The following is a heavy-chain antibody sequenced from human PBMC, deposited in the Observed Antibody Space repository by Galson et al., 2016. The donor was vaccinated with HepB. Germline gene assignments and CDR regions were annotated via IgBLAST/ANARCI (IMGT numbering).Heavy chain of an antibody. CDR2: ISAFNDFT. D-gene: IGHD5-18*01. Sequence: SVKVSCKASGYTFTDFGIHWVRQAPGQGLEWIGWISAFNDFTNYAPKFQDRVAMTTDTSTTTAYMELRSLRADDTAVYYCARSHHGYTYGYFDYWGQGTLLIVSS. CDR1: GYTFTDFG. CDR3: ARSHHGYTYGYFDY. J-gene: IGHJ4*02. V-gene: IGHV1-18*04.